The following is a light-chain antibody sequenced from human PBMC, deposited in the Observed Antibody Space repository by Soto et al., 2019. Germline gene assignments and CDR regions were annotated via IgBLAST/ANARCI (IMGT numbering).Light chain of an antibody. CDR3: CSYAGSYTVV. J-gene: IGLJ2*01. V-gene: IGLV2-11*01. CDR2: DVS. CDR1: SSDVGGYNY. Sequence: QAVVTQPRSVSGSPGQSVTISCTGTSSDVGGYNYVSWYQQHPGKAPKVMIYDVSKRPSGVPDRFSGSKSGNTASLTISGLQAEDEADYYCCSYAGSYTVVFGGGTKLTVL.